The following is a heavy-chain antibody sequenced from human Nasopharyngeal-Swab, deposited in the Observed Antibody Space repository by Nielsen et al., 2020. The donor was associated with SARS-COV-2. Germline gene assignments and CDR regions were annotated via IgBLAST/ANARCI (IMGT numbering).Heavy chain of an antibody. D-gene: IGHD5-12*01. CDR2: ITSGNSV. Sequence: GESLKISCATSGFTFSPYTMTWVRQAPGKGLQWISNITSGNSVQYADAVRGRFTISRDNAKNSLYLQMNSLTAEDAAVYYCARERGGGYGDYWGQGTLVTVSS. J-gene: IGHJ4*02. CDR3: ARERGGGYGDY. V-gene: IGHV3-48*04. CDR1: GFTFSPYT.